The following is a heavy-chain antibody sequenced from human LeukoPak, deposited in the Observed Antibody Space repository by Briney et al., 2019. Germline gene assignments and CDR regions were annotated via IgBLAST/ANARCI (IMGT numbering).Heavy chain of an antibody. D-gene: IGHD3-3*01. CDR1: GYTFTSYD. V-gene: IGHV1-8*01. Sequence: ASVKVSCKASGYTFTSYDINWVRQATGQGLEWMGWMNPNSGNTGYIQKFQGRVTMTRNTSINTAYMELSSLRSEDTAVYYCAPSGQYGFTSWGQGTLVTVSS. J-gene: IGHJ5*02. CDR3: APSGQYGFTS. CDR2: MNPNSGNT.